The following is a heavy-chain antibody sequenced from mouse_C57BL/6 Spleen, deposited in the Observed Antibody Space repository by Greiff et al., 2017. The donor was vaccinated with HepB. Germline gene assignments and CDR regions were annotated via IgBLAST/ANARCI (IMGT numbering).Heavy chain of an antibody. D-gene: IGHD1-1*01. Sequence: QVHVKQPGAELVMPGASVKLSCKASGYTFTSYWMHWVKQRPGQGLEWIGEIDPSDSYTNYNQKFKGKSTLTVDKSSSTAYMQLSSLTSEDSAVYYCARSYYGSSSFAYWGQGTLVTVSA. J-gene: IGHJ3*01. V-gene: IGHV1-69*01. CDR1: GYTFTSYW. CDR3: ARSYYGSSSFAY. CDR2: IDPSDSYT.